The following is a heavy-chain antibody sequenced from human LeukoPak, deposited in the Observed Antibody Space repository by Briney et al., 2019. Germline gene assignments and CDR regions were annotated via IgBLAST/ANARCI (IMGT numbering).Heavy chain of an antibody. D-gene: IGHD1-26*01. V-gene: IGHV1-18*01. J-gene: IGHJ3*02. CDR2: ISAYTGST. CDR3: ARTVGATGAFDI. Sequence: ASVKVSCKASGYTSINYGLTWVRQAPGQGFQWMGWISAYTGSTNYAQKFQGRVTMPTDPSTSTAYMELRSLTSNDTAVYYCARTVGATGAFDIWGQGTMVIVSS. CDR1: GYTSINYG.